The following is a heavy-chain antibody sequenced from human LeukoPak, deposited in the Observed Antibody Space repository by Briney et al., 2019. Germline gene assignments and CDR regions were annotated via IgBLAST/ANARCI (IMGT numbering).Heavy chain of an antibody. CDR2: ISGDGGVT. D-gene: IGHD5-24*01. J-gene: IGHJ4*02. CDR3: AKANRDGCNYYDY. Sequence: GGSLRLSCAASGLTFSSYAMSWVRQAPGKGLEWVLTISGDGGVTYYADSVKGRFTSSRDNSKHTLYLQMNSLRAEDTAAYYCAKANRDGCNYYDYWGQGTLVTVSS. V-gene: IGHV3-23*01. CDR1: GLTFSSYA.